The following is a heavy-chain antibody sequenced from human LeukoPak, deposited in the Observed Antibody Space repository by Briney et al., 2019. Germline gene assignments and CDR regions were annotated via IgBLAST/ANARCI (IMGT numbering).Heavy chain of an antibody. Sequence: TGGSLRLSCAASGFTFSSYGMHWVRHAPGKGLEWVAVIMYDGSNKYYADSVKGRFTISRDNSKNTLYLQMNSLRAEDTAVYYCAREIYGSGSYYLYNWFDPWGQGTLVTVSS. J-gene: IGHJ5*02. D-gene: IGHD3-10*01. CDR2: IMYDGSNK. V-gene: IGHV3-33*01. CDR1: GFTFSSYG. CDR3: AREIYGSGSYYLYNWFDP.